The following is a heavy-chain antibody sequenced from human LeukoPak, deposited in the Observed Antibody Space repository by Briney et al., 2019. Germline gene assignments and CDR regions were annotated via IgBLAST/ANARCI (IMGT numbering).Heavy chain of an antibody. V-gene: IGHV3-66*01. CDR3: AKASMVRGYDA. CDR2: IYSGGST. D-gene: IGHD3-10*01. J-gene: IGHJ5*02. CDR1: GFTVNSNY. Sequence: PGGSLRLSCAASGFTVNSNYMSWVRQAPGKGLEWVSVIYSGGSTYYADSVKGRFTISRDNSKNTLYLQMNSLRADDTAAYYCAKASMVRGYDAWGQGTLVTVSS.